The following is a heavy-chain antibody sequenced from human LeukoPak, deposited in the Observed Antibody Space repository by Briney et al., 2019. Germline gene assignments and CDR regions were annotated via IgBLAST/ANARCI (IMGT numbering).Heavy chain of an antibody. CDR2: ISSGSSYI. D-gene: IGHD5-24*01. CDR1: GFTFSSYI. CDR3: ARGRDGYNMVDN. Sequence: GGSLRLSCAASGFTFSSYIMNWVRQAPGKGLEWVSSISSGSSYIYYADSVKGRFTISRDNAKNSLCLQMNSLRAEDTAVYYCARGRDGYNMVDNWGQGTLVTVSS. V-gene: IGHV3-21*01. J-gene: IGHJ4*02.